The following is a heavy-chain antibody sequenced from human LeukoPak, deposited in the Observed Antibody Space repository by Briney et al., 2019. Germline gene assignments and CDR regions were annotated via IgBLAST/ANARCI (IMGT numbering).Heavy chain of an antibody. CDR2: IYYSGST. J-gene: IGHJ3*02. Sequence: SETLSLTCTVSGGSISSYYWSWIRQTPGKGLEWIGYIYYSGSTNYNPSLKSRVTISVDTSKNQFSLKLSSVTAADTAVYYCARAPEAVAGTGAFDIWGQGTMVTVSS. D-gene: IGHD6-19*01. CDR3: ARAPEAVAGTGAFDI. CDR1: GGSISSYY. V-gene: IGHV4-59*01.